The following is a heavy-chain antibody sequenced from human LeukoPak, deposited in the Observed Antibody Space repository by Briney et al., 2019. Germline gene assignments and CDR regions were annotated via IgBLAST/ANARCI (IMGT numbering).Heavy chain of an antibody. CDR1: GYTFTGYY. Sequence: ASVKVSCKASGYTFTGYYMHWVRQAPGQGLEWMGWISAYNGNTNYAQKLQGRVTMTTDTSTSTAYMELRSLRSDDTAVYYCARYVPAALGDYMDVWGKGTTVTISS. D-gene: IGHD2-2*01. V-gene: IGHV1-18*04. CDR3: ARYVPAALGDYMDV. CDR2: ISAYNGNT. J-gene: IGHJ6*03.